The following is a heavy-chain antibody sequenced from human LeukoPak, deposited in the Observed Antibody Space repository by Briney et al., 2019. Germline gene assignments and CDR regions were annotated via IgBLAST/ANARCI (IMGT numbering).Heavy chain of an antibody. CDR2: ISGGSGST. V-gene: IGHV3-23*01. Sequence: GGSLRLSCAASGFTFSSYAMSWVRQAPGKGLEWVSTISGGSGSTFFADSVKGRFTISRDNSKGTLYLQMNSLRAEDTAVYSCAKLGGNSNFYYYYMDGCGKGTTVTVSS. J-gene: IGHJ6*03. CDR1: GFTFSSYA. CDR3: AKLGGNSNFYYYYMDG. D-gene: IGHD4-23*01.